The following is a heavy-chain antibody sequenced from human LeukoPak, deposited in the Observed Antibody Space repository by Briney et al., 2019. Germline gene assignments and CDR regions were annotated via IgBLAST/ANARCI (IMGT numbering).Heavy chain of an antibody. D-gene: IGHD5/OR15-5a*01. V-gene: IGHV4-39*01. J-gene: IGHJ4*02. CDR3: ARQSTIEGCDY. Sequence: PSETLSLTCTASGGSISSSSYYWGWIRQPPGKGLEWIGSIYYSGSTYYNPSLKSRVTISVDTSKNQFSLKLSSVTAADTAVYYCARQSTIEGCDYWGQGTLVTVSS. CDR1: GGSISSSSYY. CDR2: IYYSGST.